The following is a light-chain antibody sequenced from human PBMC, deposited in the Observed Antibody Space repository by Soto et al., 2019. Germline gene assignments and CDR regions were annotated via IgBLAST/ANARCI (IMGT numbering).Light chain of an antibody. CDR2: GAS. Sequence: EIVMTQSPATLSVSPGERATLSCRASQSVNINLAWYQQKPGQAPRLLIFGASSRANGIPARFSGSGSGTEFTLTISNLQTEDFAVYYCQQYNKWPRTFGQGNKVEI. CDR1: QSVNIN. V-gene: IGKV3-15*01. J-gene: IGKJ1*01. CDR3: QQYNKWPRT.